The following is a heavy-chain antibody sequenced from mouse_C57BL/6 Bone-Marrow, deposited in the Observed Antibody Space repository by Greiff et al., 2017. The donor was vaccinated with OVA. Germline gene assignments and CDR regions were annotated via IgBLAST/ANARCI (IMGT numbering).Heavy chain of an antibody. CDR3: ATGWFPWFAY. V-gene: IGHV1-61*01. J-gene: IGHJ3*01. CDR1: GYTFTSYW. Sequence: QVQLQQPGAELVRPGSSVKLSCKASGYTFTSYWMDWVKQRPGQGLEWIGNIYPSDSETHYNQKFKDKATLTVDKSTSKAYMQLSSLTSEDSAVYYCATGWFPWFAYWGQGTLVTVSA. CDR2: IYPSDSET. D-gene: IGHD1-2*01.